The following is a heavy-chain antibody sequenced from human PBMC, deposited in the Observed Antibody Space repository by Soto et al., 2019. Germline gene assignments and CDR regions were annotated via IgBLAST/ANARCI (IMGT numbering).Heavy chain of an antibody. CDR2: INPSGDST. CDR3: ARAIRGYYYYYMDV. V-gene: IGHV1-46*03. CDR1: GYTFTSHY. Sequence: QVQLVQSGAEVKKPGASVKVSCKASGYTFTSHYMHWVRQAPGQGLAWMGMINPSGDSTSYGQKFQGRVTMTRDTSTSTVYMELSSLRSEDTAVYYCARAIRGYYYYYMDVWGKGTTVTVSS. J-gene: IGHJ6*03. D-gene: IGHD3-3*02.